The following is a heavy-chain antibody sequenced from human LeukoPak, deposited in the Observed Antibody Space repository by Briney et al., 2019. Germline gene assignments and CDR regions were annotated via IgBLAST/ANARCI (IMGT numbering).Heavy chain of an antibody. CDR2: IYSGGST. Sequence: GGSLRLSCAASEFTVSSNYMNWVRQAPGKGLEWVSFIYSGGSTYYADSVRGRFTISRDSSKNTLYLQMNSLRAEDTAVYFCATFTPLRAFDFWGQGTLVTVSS. D-gene: IGHD3-16*01. J-gene: IGHJ4*02. V-gene: IGHV3-66*01. CDR3: ATFTPLRAFDF. CDR1: EFTVSSNY.